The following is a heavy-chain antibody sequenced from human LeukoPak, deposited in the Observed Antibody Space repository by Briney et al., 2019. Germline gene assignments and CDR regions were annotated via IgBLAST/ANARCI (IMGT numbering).Heavy chain of an antibody. Sequence: GASVKVSCKASGGTFSSYAISWVRQAPGQGLEWMGGIIPIFGTANYAQKFQGRVTITADESTSTAYMELSSLRSEDTAVYYCARVSGSEKTYYYYMDVWGKGTTVTVSS. CDR3: ARVSGSEKTYYYYMDV. CDR2: IIPIFGTA. V-gene: IGHV1-69*13. J-gene: IGHJ6*03. CDR1: GGTFSSYA. D-gene: IGHD3-10*01.